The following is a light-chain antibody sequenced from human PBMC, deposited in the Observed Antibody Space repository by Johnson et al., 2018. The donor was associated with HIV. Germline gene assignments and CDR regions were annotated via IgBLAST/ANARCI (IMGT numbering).Light chain of an antibody. J-gene: IGLJ1*01. V-gene: IGLV1-51*02. CDR3: GTWDSSLSAHYV. CDR1: SSNIGNNY. CDR2: ENN. Sequence: QSVLTQPPSVSAAPVQKVTISCSGSSSNIGNNYVSWYQQLPGTAPKLLIYENNKRPSGIPDRFSGSKSGTSATLGITGLQTGDEADYYCGTWDSSLSAHYVFGTGTKVTVL.